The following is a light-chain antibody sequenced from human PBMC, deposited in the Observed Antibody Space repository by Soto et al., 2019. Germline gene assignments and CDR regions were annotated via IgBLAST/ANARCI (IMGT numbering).Light chain of an antibody. Sequence: QSVLTQPPSVSRTPGQRVTISCTRSSSNIGAGYEVKWYQQLPGTAPKLLIYGNSNRPSGVPDRFSGSKSGTSASLAITGLQAEDEADYYCQSYDSSLSGWVFGGGTKLTVL. V-gene: IGLV1-40*01. J-gene: IGLJ3*02. CDR3: QSYDSSLSGWV. CDR2: GNS. CDR1: SSNIGAGYE.